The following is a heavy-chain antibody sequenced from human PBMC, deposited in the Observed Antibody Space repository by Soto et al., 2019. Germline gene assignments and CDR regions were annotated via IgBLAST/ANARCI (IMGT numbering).Heavy chain of an antibody. CDR1: GYTFTSYG. J-gene: IGHJ4*02. CDR3: ARDSYDMVVVPAATDY. CDR2: ISAYNGNT. Sequence: QVQLVQSGAEVKKPGASVKVSCKASGYTFTSYGISWVRQAPGQGLEWMGWISAYNGNTNYAQKLQGRVTMTTDTSTSTADMELRSLRSDDTAVYYCARDSYDMVVVPAATDYWGQGTLVTVSS. D-gene: IGHD2-2*01. V-gene: IGHV1-18*01.